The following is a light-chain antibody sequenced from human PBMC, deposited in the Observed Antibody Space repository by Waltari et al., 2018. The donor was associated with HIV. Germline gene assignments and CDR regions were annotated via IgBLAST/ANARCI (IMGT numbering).Light chain of an antibody. CDR1: SSNVGAYNY. V-gene: IGLV2-11*01. CDR2: HSS. J-gene: IGLJ1*01. CDR3: CSYAGLYKYV. Sequence: QSALTQPRSVSGSPGQSVTISCTGTSSNVGAYNYVSWYQVHPGKPPKVIIYHSSQRPSGGPGRFSGSRAGNTASLTISGLRAEDEAEYYCCSYAGLYKYVFGTGTEVTVL.